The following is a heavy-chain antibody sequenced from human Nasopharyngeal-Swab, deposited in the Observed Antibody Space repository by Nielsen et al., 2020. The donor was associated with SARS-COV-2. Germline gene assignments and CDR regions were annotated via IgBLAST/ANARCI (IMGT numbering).Heavy chain of an antibody. CDR1: GFTFSSYA. Sequence: GESLKISCAASGFTFSSYAMSWVRQAPGKGLEWASAISGSGGSTYYADSVKGRFTISRDNSKNTLYLQMNSLRAEDTAVYYCAKDQGGSSWYGGAYYYYGMDVWGQGTTVTVSS. D-gene: IGHD6-13*01. CDR3: AKDQGGSSWYGGAYYYYGMDV. J-gene: IGHJ6*02. CDR2: ISGSGGST. V-gene: IGHV3-23*01.